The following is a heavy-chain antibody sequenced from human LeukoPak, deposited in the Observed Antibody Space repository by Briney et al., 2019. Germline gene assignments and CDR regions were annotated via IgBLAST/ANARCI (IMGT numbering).Heavy chain of an antibody. CDR1: GFTFSSYA. D-gene: IGHD3-16*01. CDR2: ISGSGGST. V-gene: IGHV3-23*01. Sequence: GGSLRLSCVASGFTFSSYAMSWVRQAPGKGLEWVSAISGSGGSTYYADSVKGRFTISRDNSKNTLYLQMNSLRAEDTAVYYCAKDGSVRGTSDYWGQGTLVTVSS. J-gene: IGHJ4*02. CDR3: AKDGSVRGTSDY.